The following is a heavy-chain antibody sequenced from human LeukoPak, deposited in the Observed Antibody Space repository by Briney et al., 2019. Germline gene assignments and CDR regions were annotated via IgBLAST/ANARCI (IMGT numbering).Heavy chain of an antibody. J-gene: IGHJ6*02. D-gene: IGHD2-15*01. CDR1: GFIFSSHW. Sequence: GGSLRLSCAASGFIFSSHWMSWVRQAPGKGLEWVASIKEDGSEKSYMDSVKGRFTISRDNAKNSLYLQMNSLRAEDTAVYYCARDHCSGGSCFDYYYYYGMDVWGQGTTVTVSS. CDR2: IKEDGSEK. CDR3: ARDHCSGGSCFDYYYYYGMDV. V-gene: IGHV3-7*01.